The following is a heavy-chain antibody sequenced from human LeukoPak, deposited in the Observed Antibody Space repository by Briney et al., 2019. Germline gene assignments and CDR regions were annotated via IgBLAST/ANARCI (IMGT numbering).Heavy chain of an antibody. Sequence: SETLSLTCTVSGGSISSYYWSWIRQPPGKGLEWIGYIYYSGSTNYNPSLKSRVTISVGTSKNQFSLKLSSVTAADTAVYYCARSQDYDILTGYSTYYYYYGMDVWGQGTTVTVSS. D-gene: IGHD3-9*01. J-gene: IGHJ6*02. CDR1: GGSISSYY. V-gene: IGHV4-59*01. CDR2: IYYSGST. CDR3: ARSQDYDILTGYSTYYYYYGMDV.